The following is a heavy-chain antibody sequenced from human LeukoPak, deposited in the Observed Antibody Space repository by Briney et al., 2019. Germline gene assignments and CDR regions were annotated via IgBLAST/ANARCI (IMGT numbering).Heavy chain of an antibody. D-gene: IGHD5-24*01. CDR2: IYYSGSS. V-gene: IGHV4-34*09. J-gene: IGHJ4*02. CDR3: ARNRDGYNSFDY. Sequence: SETLSLTCAVYGGSFSGYYWSWIRQPPGKGLEWIGYIYYSGSSYYNPSLRSRVTISVDTSKNHFSLKLSSVTAADTAVYYCARNRDGYNSFDYWGQGTLVTVSS. CDR1: GGSFSGYY.